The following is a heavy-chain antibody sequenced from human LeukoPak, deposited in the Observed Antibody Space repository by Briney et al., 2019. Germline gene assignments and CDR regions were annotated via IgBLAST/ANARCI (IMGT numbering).Heavy chain of an antibody. CDR1: GFTFDDYA. J-gene: IGHJ4*02. D-gene: IGHD2-21*02. CDR2: ISWNSGSI. Sequence: GRSLRLSCAASGFTFDDYAMHWVRQAPGKGLEWISGISWNSGSIGYADSVKGRFTISRDNAKNSLYLQMNSLRAEDTAVYYCAKFSWGDKRGNYFDYWGQGTLVTVSS. CDR3: AKFSWGDKRGNYFDY. V-gene: IGHV3-9*01.